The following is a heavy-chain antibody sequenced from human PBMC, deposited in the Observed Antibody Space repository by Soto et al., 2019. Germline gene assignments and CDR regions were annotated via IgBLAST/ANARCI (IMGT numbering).Heavy chain of an antibody. J-gene: IGHJ5*02. D-gene: IGHD2-15*01. CDR1: GGSISSSNYY. CDR2: IFYSGST. CDR3: ARHLVVAATTYNWFDL. V-gene: IGHV4-39*01. Sequence: LSLTCTVSGGSISSSNYYWGWIRQLPGKGLEWIGSIFYSGSTYYNPSPRSRVTIYIDSSKNQFSLKLSSVTAADTAVYYCARHLVVAATTYNWFDLWGQGTLVTVSS.